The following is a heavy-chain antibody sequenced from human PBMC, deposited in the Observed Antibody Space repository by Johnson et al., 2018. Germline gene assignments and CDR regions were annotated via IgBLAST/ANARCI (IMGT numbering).Heavy chain of an antibody. CDR1: GFTFSSYS. CDR3: ARDWGILEI. J-gene: IGHJ3*02. V-gene: IGHV3-48*02. CDR2: ISSSSTPI. Sequence: EVQLVESGGGLVKRGGSLRLSCAASGFTFSSYSMNWVRQAPGTGLEWISYISSSSTPIYHADFVKARVTLSRDNAKKSLFLQMNSLRDEVTAVYSCARDWGILEIWGQGTMVTVS. D-gene: IGHD3-16*01.